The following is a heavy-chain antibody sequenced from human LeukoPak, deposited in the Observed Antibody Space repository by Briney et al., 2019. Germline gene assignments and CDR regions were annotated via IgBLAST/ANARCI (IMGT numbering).Heavy chain of an antibody. V-gene: IGHV3-7*01. J-gene: IGHJ2*01. Sequence: GGCLRLSCAASGFTFSVSLMSWVRQAPGKGLEWVANIKYDGNEKYYVDSVKGRFTISRDNAKNSLYLQMNSLRAEDTAVYYCARERSPKYFNLWGRGTLVTVSS. CDR2: IKYDGNEK. CDR1: GFTFSVSL. D-gene: IGHD3-3*01. CDR3: ARERSPKYFNL.